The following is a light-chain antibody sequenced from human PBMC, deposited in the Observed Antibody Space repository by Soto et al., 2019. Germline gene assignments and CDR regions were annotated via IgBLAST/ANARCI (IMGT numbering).Light chain of an antibody. Sequence: EIVLTQSPATLSLSPGERATLSCRASQGVSSYLAWYQQKPGQAPWLLIYDASNRATGIPARFSGSGPGTDFTLTISSLEPEDFAVYYCQQRSNWHKTFGQGTRLEIK. CDR3: QQRSNWHKT. V-gene: IGKV3D-11*01. J-gene: IGKJ5*01. CDR2: DAS. CDR1: QGVSSY.